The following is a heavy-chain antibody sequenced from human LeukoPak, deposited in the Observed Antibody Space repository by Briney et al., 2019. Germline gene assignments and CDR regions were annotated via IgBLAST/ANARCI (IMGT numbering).Heavy chain of an antibody. V-gene: IGHV1-2*02. D-gene: IGHD2-21*01. CDR1: GYTFTGYY. J-gene: IGHJ6*03. CDR3: ARGGDSPYYYYYMDV. CDR2: INPNSGGT. Sequence: ASVKVFCKASGYTFTGYYMHWVRQAPGQGLEWMGWINPNSGGTNYAQKFQGRVTMTRDTSISTAYMELSRLRSDDTAVYYCARGGDSPYYYYYMDVWGKGTTVTVSS.